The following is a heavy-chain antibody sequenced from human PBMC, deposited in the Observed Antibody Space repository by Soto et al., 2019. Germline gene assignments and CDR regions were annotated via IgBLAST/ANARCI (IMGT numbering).Heavy chain of an antibody. CDR3: ARDATFGTKGGSFDI. J-gene: IGHJ3*02. V-gene: IGHV3-33*01. D-gene: IGHD3-16*01. CDR2: MWYDGANK. CDR1: GFTFRIYS. Sequence: QVQLVESGGGVVQPGRSLRLSCAASGFTFRIYSMHWVRQSPGKGLEWVAVMWYDGANKYYGESVKGRFTISRDNSENALDLRMNSLRVEDTAVYYCARDATFGTKGGSFDIWGHETLVTVSS.